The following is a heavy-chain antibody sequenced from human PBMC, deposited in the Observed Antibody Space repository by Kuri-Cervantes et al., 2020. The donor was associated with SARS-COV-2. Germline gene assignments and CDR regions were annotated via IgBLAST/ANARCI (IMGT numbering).Heavy chain of an antibody. CDR1: GYTFTNYF. CDR2: INPRSGGT. CDR3: ARVGINYGDYMGHHDY. D-gene: IGHD4-17*01. Sequence: ASVKVSCKASGYTFTNYFLNWVRQAPGQGLEWMGWINPRSGGTNYAQKFQDRVSMTRDTSISTVYMELSSLISDDTAMYYCARVGINYGDYMGHHDYWGQGTLVTVSS. J-gene: IGHJ4*02. V-gene: IGHV1-2*02.